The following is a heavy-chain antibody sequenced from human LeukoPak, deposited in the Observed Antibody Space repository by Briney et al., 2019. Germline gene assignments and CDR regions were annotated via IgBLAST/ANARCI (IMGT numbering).Heavy chain of an antibody. J-gene: IGHJ6*02. CDR2: IYSGASI. V-gene: IGHV3-53*01. D-gene: IGHD3/OR15-3a*01. CDR3: ARGDWLYYYYYGMDV. Sequence: GGSLRLSCAASGFSVSSNYMSWVRQAPGKGLEWVSVIYSGASINYADSVKGRFTISRDNSKNTLYLQMNSLRAEDTAVYYCARGDWLYYYYYGMDVWGQGTTVTVSS. CDR1: GFSVSSNY.